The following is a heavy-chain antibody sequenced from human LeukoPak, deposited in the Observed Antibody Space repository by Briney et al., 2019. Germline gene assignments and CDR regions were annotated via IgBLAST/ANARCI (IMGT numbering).Heavy chain of an antibody. V-gene: IGHV1-18*01. CDR1: GYTFTSYG. CDR3: ARAPLSYYYYYMDV. J-gene: IGHJ6*03. CDR2: ISAYNGNT. Sequence: ASVKVSCKASGYTFTSYGISWVRQAPGQGLEWMGWISAYNGNTNYAQKLQGRVTMTTDTSTSTAYMELRSLRSDDTAVYYCARAPLSYYYYYMDVWGKGTTVTVSS.